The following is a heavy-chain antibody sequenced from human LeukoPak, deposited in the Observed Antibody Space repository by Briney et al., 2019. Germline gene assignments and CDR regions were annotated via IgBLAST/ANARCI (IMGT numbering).Heavy chain of an antibody. CDR1: GNTFTTYD. CDR2: MNPKTGRT. J-gene: IGHJ4*02. V-gene: IGHV1-8*01. Sequence: ASVKVSCKASGNTFTTYDFNWVRQAPGQGFEWMGWMNPKTGRTGFAQKLQGRVTMTTDTSTSTAYLELRSLRSEDTAVYYCARGLDLGRGAYWGQGTLVTVSS. D-gene: IGHD7-27*01. CDR3: ARGLDLGRGAY.